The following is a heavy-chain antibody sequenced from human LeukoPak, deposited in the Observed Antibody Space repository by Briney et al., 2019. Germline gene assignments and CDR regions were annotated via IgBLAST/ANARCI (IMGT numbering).Heavy chain of an antibody. V-gene: IGHV4-59*01. J-gene: IGHJ4*02. CDR2: IYYSGST. Sequence: SETLSLTCTVSGGSISSYYWSWIRQPPGKGLEWIGYIYYSGSTNYNPSLKSRVTISVDTSKNQFSLKLSSVTAADTAVYYCAGQFTIFGVVDYWGQGTLVTVSS. CDR3: AGQFTIFGVVDY. CDR1: GGSISSYY. D-gene: IGHD3-3*01.